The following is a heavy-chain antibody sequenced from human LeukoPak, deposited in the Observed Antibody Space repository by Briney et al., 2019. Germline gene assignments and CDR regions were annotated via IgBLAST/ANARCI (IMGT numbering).Heavy chain of an antibody. J-gene: IGHJ4*02. CDR1: GFSFSRYE. D-gene: IGHD1-20*01. V-gene: IGHV3-48*03. CDR3: ASLNNWNPRGY. CDR2: ISSSGRFV. Sequence: PGGSLRLSCAASGFSFSRYEMNWVRQAPGKGLEWVSYISSSGRFVYYADSVEGRFTISRDNAKNSLFLQINSLRAEDTAVYYCASLNNWNPRGYWGQGTLVTVSS.